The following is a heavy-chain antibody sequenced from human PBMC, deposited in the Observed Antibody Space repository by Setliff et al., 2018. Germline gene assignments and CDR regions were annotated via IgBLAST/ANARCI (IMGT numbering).Heavy chain of an antibody. CDR1: GGSVDRDY. D-gene: IGHD3-22*01. J-gene: IGHJ4*02. CDR2: IHYSGNT. CDR3: ASEYCYARSRNFDY. V-gene: IGHV4-59*02. Sequence: SETLSLTCSVSGGSVDRDYWSCIRQPPGKGLEWIGYIHYSGNTNYNPSLKSRVTISFITSKNQISLKLSSVTAADTAVYYCASEYCYARSRNFDYWGQGTLVTVSS.